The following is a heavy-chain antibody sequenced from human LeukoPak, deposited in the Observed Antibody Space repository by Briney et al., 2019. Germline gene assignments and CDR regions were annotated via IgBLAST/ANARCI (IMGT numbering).Heavy chain of an antibody. CDR1: GFTFSSYA. Sequence: PGGSLRLSCAASGFTFSSYAMGWVRQAPGKGLEWVSLITGSGGSTFYADSVKGRFTSRDNSKSTLYLQMNSLRAEDTAVYYCARDPRDIAWYIDFWGQGTLVTVSS. D-gene: IGHD2-15*01. V-gene: IGHV3-23*01. J-gene: IGHJ4*02. CDR2: ITGSGGST. CDR3: ARDPRDIAWYIDF.